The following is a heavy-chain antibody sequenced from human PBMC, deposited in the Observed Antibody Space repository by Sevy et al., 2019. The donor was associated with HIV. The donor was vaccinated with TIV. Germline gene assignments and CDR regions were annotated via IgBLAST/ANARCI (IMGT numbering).Heavy chain of an antibody. J-gene: IGHJ4*02. V-gene: IGHV3-30*04. CDR1: GFSVRRYA. D-gene: IGHD3-10*01. CDR3: ARDGGGDYFDY. Sequence: GGSLRLSCEASGFSVRRYAMHWVRQAPGKGLEWLTVISYDGRNEYYVDSVKGRFTISRDNSKNTLYLQMNSLRPEDTAIYYCARDGGGDYFDYWGQGTLVTVSS. CDR2: ISYDGRNE.